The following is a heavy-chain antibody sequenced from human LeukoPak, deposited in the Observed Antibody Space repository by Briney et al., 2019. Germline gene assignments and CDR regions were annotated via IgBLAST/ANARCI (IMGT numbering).Heavy chain of an antibody. Sequence: ASVKVSCKASGYTFTSYAMHWVRQAPGQRLEWMGWINAGNGNTKYSQKFQGRVTITRDTSASTAYMELSSLRSEDTAVYYCARGHSSGWTGDYWGQGTLVTVSS. D-gene: IGHD6-19*01. J-gene: IGHJ4*02. CDR3: ARGHSSGWTGDY. V-gene: IGHV1-3*01. CDR1: GYTFTSYA. CDR2: INAGNGNT.